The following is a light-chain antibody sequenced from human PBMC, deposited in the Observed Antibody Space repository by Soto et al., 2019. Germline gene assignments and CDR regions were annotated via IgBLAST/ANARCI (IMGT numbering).Light chain of an antibody. CDR3: TSWDDSLYHVV. V-gene: IGLV1-47*01. CDR2: RYN. J-gene: IGLJ2*01. CDR1: RSNIGSNY. Sequence: QPVLTQPPSASGTPGQRVTFSCSGGRSNIGSNYVFWYQQFPGTAPKLLIYRYNQRPSGVPDRFSGSKSGTSASLAISGLRSEDEADYYCTSWDDSLYHVVFGGGTKVTVL.